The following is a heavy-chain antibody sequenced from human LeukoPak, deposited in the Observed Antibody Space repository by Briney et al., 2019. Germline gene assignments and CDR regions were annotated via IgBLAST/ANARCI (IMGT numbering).Heavy chain of an antibody. D-gene: IGHD3-10*01. CDR1: GFFLNNYG. CDR2: NNWNGGST. J-gene: IGHJ4*02. Sequence: GGSLGLSCAVSGFFLNNYGMTWVRQAPGKGLEWVSGNNWNGGSTGYADSVKGRFTISRDNAKNCLYLQMNSLRAEDTALYYCARTRTSGGYSASDYWGQGTLVTVSS. V-gene: IGHV3-20*04. CDR3: ARTRTSGGYSASDY.